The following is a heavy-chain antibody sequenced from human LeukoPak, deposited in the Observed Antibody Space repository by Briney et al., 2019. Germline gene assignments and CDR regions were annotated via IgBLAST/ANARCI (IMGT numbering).Heavy chain of an antibody. Sequence: GESLKISCKGSGYSFTSYWIGWVRQMPGKGLEWMGIIYPGDSDTRYSPSFQGQVTISADKSISTAYLQWSSLKASDTAMYYCARHVGICSGGSCYLDYWGQGTLVTVSS. CDR2: IYPGDSDT. D-gene: IGHD2-15*01. V-gene: IGHV5-51*01. CDR1: GYSFTSYW. CDR3: ARHVGICSGGSCYLDY. J-gene: IGHJ4*02.